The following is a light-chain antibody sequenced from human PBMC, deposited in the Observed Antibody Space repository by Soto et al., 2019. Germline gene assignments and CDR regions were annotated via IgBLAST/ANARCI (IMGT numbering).Light chain of an antibody. CDR3: PQYNAWQPHT. CDR2: SAT. J-gene: IGKJ2*01. Sequence: VMTQFPATLTASPGERVALSCRPSQSVNNRLAWYQQWPGQAPRLLIYSATLRAAGVPDRFTGHGSGTEFTLIISSLQSDDYGVYYCPQYNAWQPHTFGQGTRVE. V-gene: IGKV3D-15*01. CDR1: QSVNNR.